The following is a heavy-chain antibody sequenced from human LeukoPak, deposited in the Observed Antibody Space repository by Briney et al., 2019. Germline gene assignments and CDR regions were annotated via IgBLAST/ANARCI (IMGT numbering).Heavy chain of an antibody. CDR2: INSDGSST. D-gene: IGHD3-22*01. V-gene: IGHV3-74*01. CDR1: GFTFNSYW. J-gene: IGHJ4*02. CDR3: VRDYYDGSGFPHYFDY. Sequence: PGGSLRLSCAPSGFTFNSYWMHWVRQAPGKGLVWVSRINSDGSSTSYADSVKGRFTISRDNAKNTLYLQMNSLRAEDTAVYYCVRDYYDGSGFPHYFDYWGQGTLATVSS.